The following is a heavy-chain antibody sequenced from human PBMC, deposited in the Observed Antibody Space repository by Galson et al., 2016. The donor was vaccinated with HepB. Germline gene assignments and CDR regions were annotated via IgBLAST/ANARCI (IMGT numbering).Heavy chain of an antibody. D-gene: IGHD4-23*01. J-gene: IGHJ2*01. Sequence: ETLSLTCNVSGGSVSSGPYYWSWIRQSPEKGLEWVGYISYDGNTKYNPSLKSRLSISVDTSKNQVSLTLSSVAASDTAVYYLARDGGVRWSRGSFDVWGRGGLVSVS. CDR1: GGSVSSGPYY. CDR2: ISYDGNT. CDR3: ARDGGVRWSRGSFDV. V-gene: IGHV4-61*01.